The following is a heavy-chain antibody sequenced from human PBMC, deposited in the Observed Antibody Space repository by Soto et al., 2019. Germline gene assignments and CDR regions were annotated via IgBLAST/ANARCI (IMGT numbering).Heavy chain of an antibody. D-gene: IGHD6-13*01. CDR3: AKDLGSSWPVDY. Sequence: QVQLVESGGGVVQPGRSLRLSCAASGFTFSSYGMHRVRQAPGKGLEWVAVISYDGSNKYYADSVKGRFTISRDNSKNTLYLQMNSLRAEDTAVYYCAKDLGSSWPVDYWGQGTLVTVSS. CDR2: ISYDGSNK. CDR1: GFTFSSYG. J-gene: IGHJ4*02. V-gene: IGHV3-30*18.